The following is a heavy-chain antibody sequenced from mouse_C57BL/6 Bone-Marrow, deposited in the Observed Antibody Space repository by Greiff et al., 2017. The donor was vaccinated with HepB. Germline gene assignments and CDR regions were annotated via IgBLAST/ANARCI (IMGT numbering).Heavy chain of an antibody. J-gene: IGHJ2*01. CDR3: TLMAIYHGSSYVGY. V-gene: IGHV1-5*01. D-gene: IGHD1-1*01. CDR1: GYTFTSYW. Sequence: VQLQQSGTVLARPGASVKMSCKTSGYTFTSYWMHWVKQRPGQGLEWIGAIYPGNSDTSYNQKFKGKAKLTAVTSASTAYMELSSLTNEDSAVYYCTLMAIYHGSSYVGYWGQGTTLTVSS. CDR2: IYPGNSDT.